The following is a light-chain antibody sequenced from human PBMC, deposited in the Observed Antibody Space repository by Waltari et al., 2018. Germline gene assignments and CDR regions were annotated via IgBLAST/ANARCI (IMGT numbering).Light chain of an antibody. CDR3: RKQNIYPWT. Sequence: DIQMTQSPPSLSASVGDRVTITCRAGQDIRHALGWYQHKPGCAPQRRIHGAYRWQGGVPSRCSGSGAGTEFTLTVSSLQTEDVATYYGRKQNIYPWTFSQGTRVEIK. V-gene: IGKV1-17*01. J-gene: IGKJ1*01. CDR1: QDIRHA. CDR2: GAY.